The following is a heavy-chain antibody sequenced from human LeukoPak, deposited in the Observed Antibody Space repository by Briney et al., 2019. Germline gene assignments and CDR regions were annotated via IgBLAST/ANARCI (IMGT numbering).Heavy chain of an antibody. CDR2: ISSSSSYI. J-gene: IGHJ6*02. V-gene: IGHV3-21*01. CDR1: GFTVRNYA. Sequence: GGSLRLSCSASGFTVRNYALHWVRQAPGKGLEWVSSISSSSSYIYYADSVKGRFTISRDNAKNSLYLQMNSLRAEDTAVYYCARESGTDYYYYGMDVWGQGTTVTVSS. D-gene: IGHD3-10*01. CDR3: ARESGTDYYYYGMDV.